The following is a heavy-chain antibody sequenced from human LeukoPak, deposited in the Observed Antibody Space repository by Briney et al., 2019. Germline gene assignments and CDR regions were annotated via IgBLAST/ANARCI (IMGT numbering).Heavy chain of an antibody. CDR1: GFTFSSYS. V-gene: IGHV3-48*02. CDR3: ARGRKRGFYWDGDHPLFDY. J-gene: IGHJ4*02. CDR2: ISSSSSTI. Sequence: PGGSLRLSCAASGFTFSSYSMSWVRQAPGKGLEWVSYISSSSSTIYYADSVKGRFTISRDNAKNSLYLQMNSLRDEDTAVYYCARGRKRGFYWDGDHPLFDYWGQGTLVTVSS. D-gene: IGHD4-17*01.